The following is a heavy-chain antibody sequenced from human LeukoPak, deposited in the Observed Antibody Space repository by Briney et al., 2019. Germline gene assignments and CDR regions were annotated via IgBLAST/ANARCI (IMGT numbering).Heavy chain of an antibody. CDR1: EFPFSSYW. Sequence: GGSLRLSCAASEFPFSSYWMHWVRQAPGKGLVWVSRITTDGSSTTYADSVRGRFTISRDNAKNTLYLQMNSLRAEDTAVYYCARTVSAYFFDYWGQGTLVTVSS. CDR2: ITTDGSST. V-gene: IGHV3-74*01. CDR3: ARTVSAYFFDY. D-gene: IGHD3-9*01. J-gene: IGHJ4*02.